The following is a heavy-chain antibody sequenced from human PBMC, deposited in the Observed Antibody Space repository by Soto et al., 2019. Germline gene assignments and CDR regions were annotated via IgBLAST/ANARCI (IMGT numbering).Heavy chain of an antibody. V-gene: IGHV1-18*01. Sequence: QVQLVQSGAEVKKPGASVKVSCKASGYTFTNYGITWVRQAPGQGLEWMGWISAYNGDTNYAQNLQGRVTMTADTSTSTAYRELRSLRSADTAVYYCARDRDIGELPPARRGGDLDYWGQGTLVTVSS. CDR2: ISAYNGDT. D-gene: IGHD2-2*01. J-gene: IGHJ4*02. CDR1: GYTFTNYG. CDR3: ARDRDIGELPPARRGGDLDY.